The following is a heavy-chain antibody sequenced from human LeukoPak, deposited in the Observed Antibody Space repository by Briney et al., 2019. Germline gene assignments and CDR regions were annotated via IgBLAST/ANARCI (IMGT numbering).Heavy chain of an antibody. V-gene: IGHV3-30*02. D-gene: IGHD5-18*01. CDR2: IRYDGSNK. CDR1: GFTFSSYG. J-gene: IGHJ4*02. Sequence: GGSLRLSCAASGFTFSSYGMHWVRQAPGKGLEWVAFIRYDGSNKYYADSVKGRFTISRDNSKNTLYLQMNSLRAEDTAVYYCAKEVGGIQLWLPTYYFDYWGQGTLVTVSS. CDR3: AKEVGGIQLWLPTYYFDY.